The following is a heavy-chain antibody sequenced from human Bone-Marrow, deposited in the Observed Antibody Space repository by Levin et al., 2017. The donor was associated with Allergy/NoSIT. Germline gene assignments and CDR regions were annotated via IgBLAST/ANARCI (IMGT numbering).Heavy chain of an antibody. Sequence: GGSLRLSCAASGFIFSSYAMNWVRQAPGNGLEWVSSVNAGGGNTYYGDSVKGRFTISRDNSKNTLYLQMNSLRAEDTAIYYCAASMPSRFRYFQHWGQGSLIIVSS. CDR1: GFIFSSYA. CDR2: VNAGGGNT. D-gene: IGHD2-2*01. J-gene: IGHJ1*01. V-gene: IGHV3-23*01. CDR3: AASMPSRFRYFQH.